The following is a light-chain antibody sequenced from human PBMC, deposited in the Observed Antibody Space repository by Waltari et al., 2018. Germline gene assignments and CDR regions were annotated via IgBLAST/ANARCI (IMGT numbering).Light chain of an antibody. J-gene: IGKJ2*01. CDR3: QQCYTFPYT. V-gene: IGKV4-1*01. CDR2: WAS. CDR1: SVLASCNTMNY. Sequence: SVLASCNTMNYFGWYYRKPGQPPKMLISWASTREFGVPDRVSGIGSGTDVTLTITSRQAEDVSLYYCQQCYTFPYTFGQGTKLELK.